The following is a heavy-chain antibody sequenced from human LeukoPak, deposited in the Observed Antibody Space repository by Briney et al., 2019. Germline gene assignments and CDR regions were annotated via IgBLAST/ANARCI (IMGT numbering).Heavy chain of an antibody. Sequence: GGSLRLSCAASGFTFSSYAMSWVRQAPGKGLEWVSAISGSGGSTYCADSVKGRFTISRDNSKNTLYLQMNSLRAEDTAVYYCAKDRVGGGDYFDYWGQGTLVTVSS. CDR1: GFTFSSYA. CDR3: AKDRVGGGDYFDY. J-gene: IGHJ4*02. CDR2: ISGSGGST. V-gene: IGHV3-23*01. D-gene: IGHD1-26*01.